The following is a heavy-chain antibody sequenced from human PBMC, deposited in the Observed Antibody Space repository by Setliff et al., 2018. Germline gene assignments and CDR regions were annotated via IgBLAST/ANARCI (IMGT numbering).Heavy chain of an antibody. CDR1: GDSISSGYYY. CDR3: ARHLWGRYMAESSDYFDY. V-gene: IGHV4-39*01. Sequence: SETLSLTCTVSGDSISSGYYYWAWIRQTPGKGLEWVGSLSFAGDAYYNPSLEGRVTISVDTSNNQFSLKLSSVTAADTAVYYCARHLWGRYMAESSDYFDYWGQGSLVTVSS. D-gene: IGHD3-10*01. CDR2: LSFAGDA. J-gene: IGHJ4*02.